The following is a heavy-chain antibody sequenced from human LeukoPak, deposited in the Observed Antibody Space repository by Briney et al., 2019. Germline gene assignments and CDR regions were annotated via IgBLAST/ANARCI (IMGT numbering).Heavy chain of an antibody. J-gene: IGHJ4*02. D-gene: IGHD6-13*01. Sequence: GGSVKVSCKASGYTLTNFDINWVRQAPGQGLEWMGWMNPVSGNAGSAQKFQGRVTLTRDTSISTAYMELSSLRSDDTAFYYCARAPMGAAALYWGQGTLVTVS. V-gene: IGHV1-8*01. CDR2: MNPVSGNA. CDR3: ARAPMGAAALY. CDR1: GYTLTNFD.